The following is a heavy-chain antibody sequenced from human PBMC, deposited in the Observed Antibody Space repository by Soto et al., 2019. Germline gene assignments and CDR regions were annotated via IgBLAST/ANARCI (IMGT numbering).Heavy chain of an antibody. CDR3: ARGAHYGAGSLQGY. CDR1: GYTFTSYA. V-gene: IGHV1-3*01. D-gene: IGHD3-10*01. CDR2: INAGNGNT. Sequence: QVQLVQSGAEVKKPGASVKVSCKASGYTFTSYAMHWVRQAPGQRLEWMGWINAGNGNTKYSQKFQGRVTITRDTSASTAYMEVSSLRSEDTAVYYCARGAHYGAGSLQGYWGQGTLVTVSS. J-gene: IGHJ4*02.